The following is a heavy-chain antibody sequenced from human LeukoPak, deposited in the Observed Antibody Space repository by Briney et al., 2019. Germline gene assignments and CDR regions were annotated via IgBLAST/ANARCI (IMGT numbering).Heavy chain of an antibody. D-gene: IGHD3-3*01. Sequence: PSETLSLTCIISGYTISSGYQWGWIRQPPGRGLEWIGYIYYSGSTNYDPSLKSRVTISVDTSKNQFSLKLSSVTAADTAVYYCARAEGYYDFWSGYYFYWFDPWGQGTLVTVSS. CDR3: ARAEGYYDFWSGYYFYWFDP. V-gene: IGHV4-61*01. J-gene: IGHJ5*02. CDR1: GYTISSGYQ. CDR2: IYYSGST.